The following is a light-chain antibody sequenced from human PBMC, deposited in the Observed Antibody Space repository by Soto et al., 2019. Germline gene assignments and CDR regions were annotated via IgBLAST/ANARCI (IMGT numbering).Light chain of an antibody. CDR3: QQPEV. J-gene: IGKJ5*01. Sequence: EIVLTQSPGTLSLSPGERATLSCRTSQSVSDNQLAWYQQKPGQAPRLLIYDVSIRATTIPDRFSGSGSGTDFTLTISSLEPEDFAVYYCQQPEVFGQGTRLEIK. V-gene: IGKV3D-20*02. CDR1: QSVSDNQ. CDR2: DVS.